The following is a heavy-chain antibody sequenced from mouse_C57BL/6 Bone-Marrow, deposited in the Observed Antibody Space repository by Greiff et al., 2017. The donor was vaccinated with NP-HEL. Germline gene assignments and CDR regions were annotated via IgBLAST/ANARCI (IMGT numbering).Heavy chain of an antibody. CDR2: IDPSDSYT. J-gene: IGHJ1*03. CDR3: ARSGGWLGYFDV. V-gene: IGHV1-59*01. CDR1: GYTFTSYW. Sequence: VQLQQPGAELVRPGTSVKLSCKASGYTFTSYWMHWVKQRPGQGLEWIGVIDPSDSYTNYNQKFKGKATLTVDTSSSTAYMQLSSLTSEDSAVYYCARSGGWLGYFDVWGTGTTVTVSS. D-gene: IGHD2-3*01.